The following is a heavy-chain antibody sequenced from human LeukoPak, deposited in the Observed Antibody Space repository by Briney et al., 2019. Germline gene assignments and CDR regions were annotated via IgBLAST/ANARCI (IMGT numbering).Heavy chain of an antibody. V-gene: IGHV3-30*02. D-gene: IGHD1-26*01. Sequence: GGSLRLSCAASGFTFSSYGMHWVRQAPGKGLEWVAFIRYDGSNKYYADSVKGRFTISRDNSKNTLYLQMNSLRAEDTAVYYCARDQRWELLRFHYYYYMDVWGKGTTVTVSS. CDR2: IRYDGSNK. J-gene: IGHJ6*03. CDR3: ARDQRWELLRFHYYYYMDV. CDR1: GFTFSSYG.